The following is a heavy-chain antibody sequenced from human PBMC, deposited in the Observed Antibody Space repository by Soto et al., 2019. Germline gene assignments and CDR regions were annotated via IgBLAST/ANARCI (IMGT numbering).Heavy chain of an antibody. CDR3: ARGRTTSDY. CDR1: GFTFSIYA. J-gene: IGHJ4*02. V-gene: IGHV3-23*01. D-gene: IGHD1-1*01. CDR2: ICGSCGAT. Sequence: EAQLLESGGGSIQPGGSLRLSCAASGFTFSIYAMSWVRQAPGKGLEWVSGICGSCGATYYADSVKGRFTISRDNSKNSLYLQMNSLRAEDTAVYYCARGRTTSDYWGQGTLVTVSS.